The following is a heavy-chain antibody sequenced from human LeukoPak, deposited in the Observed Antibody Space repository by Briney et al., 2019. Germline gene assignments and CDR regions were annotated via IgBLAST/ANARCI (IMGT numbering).Heavy chain of an antibody. CDR2: IDRDGAPR. V-gene: IGHV3-74*01. CDR1: GFIFNDYW. Sequence: GGSLRLSCAASGFIFNDYWMLWVRQVPGKGLVWVSRIDRDGAPRIYADSVKGRFTVSRDNARKAPYLQMNSLKEEDTAIYYCVASRWSGALDFWGQRSLVTVSS. CDR3: VASRWSGALDF. D-gene: IGHD3-3*01. J-gene: IGHJ4*02.